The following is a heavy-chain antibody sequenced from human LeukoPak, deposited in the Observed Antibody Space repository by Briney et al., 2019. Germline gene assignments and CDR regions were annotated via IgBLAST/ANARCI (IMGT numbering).Heavy chain of an antibody. Sequence: GASVKVSCKASGYTFTSYGISWVRQAPGQGLEWMGWISAYNGNTNYAQKPQGRVTMTTDTSTSTAYMELRSLRSDDTAVYYCARASGGWDFWSGGGFYYFDYWGQGTLVTVSS. J-gene: IGHJ4*02. V-gene: IGHV1-18*01. D-gene: IGHD3-3*01. CDR1: GYTFTSYG. CDR3: ARASGGWDFWSGGGFYYFDY. CDR2: ISAYNGNT.